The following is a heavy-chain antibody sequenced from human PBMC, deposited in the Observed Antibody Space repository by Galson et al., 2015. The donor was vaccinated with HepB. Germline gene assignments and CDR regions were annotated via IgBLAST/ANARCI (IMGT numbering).Heavy chain of an antibody. V-gene: IGHV4-4*07. D-gene: IGHD3-10*01. CDR3: ARGISMIRGWGPKYGMDV. J-gene: IGHJ6*02. CDR1: GGSISGYY. Sequence: LSLTCTVSGGSISGYYWSWIRQPAGKGLEWIGRIYTSGSTNYNPSLKSRVSMSVDTSKNQFSLRLRSVTAADTALYYCARGISMIRGWGPKYGMDVWGQGTTVTVSS. CDR2: IYTSGST.